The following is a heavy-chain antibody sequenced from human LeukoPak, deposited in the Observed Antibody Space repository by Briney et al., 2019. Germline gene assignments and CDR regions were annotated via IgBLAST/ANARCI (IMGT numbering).Heavy chain of an antibody. J-gene: IGHJ6*02. CDR1: GFTFSSYW. Sequence: GGSLRLSCAASGFTFSSYWMHWVRQAPGQGLEWVGNIKQDESEEYYVDSVKGRFTLSRDNAKNSLYLQMNSLRAEDTAVYYCVRAMDVWGQGTTVTVSS. CDR2: IKQDESEE. CDR3: VRAMDV. V-gene: IGHV3-7*03.